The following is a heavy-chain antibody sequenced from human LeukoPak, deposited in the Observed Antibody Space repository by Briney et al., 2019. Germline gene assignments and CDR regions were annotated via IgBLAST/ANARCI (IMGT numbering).Heavy chain of an antibody. CDR3: ARLHSSSWYWEYYFDY. CDR2: INPNSGGT. Sequence: ASVKVSCKASGYTFTGYYMHWVRQAPGQGLEWMGWINPNSGGTNYAQKFQGRVTMTRDTSISTAYMELSRLRSDDTAVYYCARLHSSSWYWEYYFDYWGQGTLVTVSS. CDR1: GYTFTGYY. V-gene: IGHV1-2*02. J-gene: IGHJ4*02. D-gene: IGHD6-13*01.